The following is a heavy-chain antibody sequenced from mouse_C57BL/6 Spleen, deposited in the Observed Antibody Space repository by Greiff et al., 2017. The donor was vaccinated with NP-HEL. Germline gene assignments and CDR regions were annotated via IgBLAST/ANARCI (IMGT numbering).Heavy chain of an antibody. J-gene: IGHJ3*01. D-gene: IGHD2-10*01. V-gene: IGHV1-69*01. CDR2: IDPSDSYT. Sequence: QVQLQQPGAELVMPGASVKLSCKASGYTFTSYWMHWVKQRPGQGLEWIGEIDPSDSYTNYNQKFKGKSKLTVDKSSSTAYMQLSSLTSEDSAVYYCARSYYGNYGFAYWGQGTLVTVSA. CDR3: ARSYYGNYGFAY. CDR1: GYTFTSYW.